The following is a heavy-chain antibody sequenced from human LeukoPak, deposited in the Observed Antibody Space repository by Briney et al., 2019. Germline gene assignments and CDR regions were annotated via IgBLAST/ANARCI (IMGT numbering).Heavy chain of an antibody. V-gene: IGHV1-2*02. J-gene: IGHJ5*02. CDR1: GYTFIGYY. CDR2: INPNSGVT. Sequence: GASVKVSCKGSGYTFIGYYMHWVRQAPGQGLEWMAWINPNSGVTNYAQKFQGRVTMTRDTSISTVYMELSRLRSDDTAVYYCASSVTKYYDILTPAGWFDPWGQGTLVTVSS. CDR3: ASSVTKYYDILTPAGWFDP. D-gene: IGHD3-9*01.